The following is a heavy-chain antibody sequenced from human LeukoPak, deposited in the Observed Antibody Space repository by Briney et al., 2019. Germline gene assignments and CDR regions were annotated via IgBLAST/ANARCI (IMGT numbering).Heavy chain of an antibody. Sequence: PSETLSLTCTVSGGSISSGAYYWSWIRQHPGKGLEWIGYIYYSGNTYYSPSLTSRVTISIDTSKNQISLKLNSVTAADTGMFYCARCGGDAGPFNYWGQGTQVTVSS. V-gene: IGHV4-31*03. CDR3: ARCGGDAGPFNY. J-gene: IGHJ4*02. CDR1: GGSISSGAYY. CDR2: IYYSGNT.